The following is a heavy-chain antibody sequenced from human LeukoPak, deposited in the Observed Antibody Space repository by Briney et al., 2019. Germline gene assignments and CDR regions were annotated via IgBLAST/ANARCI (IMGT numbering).Heavy chain of an antibody. CDR3: ARAQVGAPTDL. CDR1: GFPFSSYA. J-gene: IGHJ5*02. CDR2: THGDGDNK. Sequence: GGSLRLSCAASGFPFSSYAMYWVRQAPGKGLVWVARTHGDGDNKSYADSVRGRFTISRDNAKDTLYLHVNSLRPEDTAVYYCARAQVGAPTDLWGQGTLVTVSS. D-gene: IGHD1-26*01. V-gene: IGHV3-74*01.